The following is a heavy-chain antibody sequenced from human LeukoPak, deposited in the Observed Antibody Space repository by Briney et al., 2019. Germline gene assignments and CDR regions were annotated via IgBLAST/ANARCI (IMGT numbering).Heavy chain of an antibody. V-gene: IGHV3-66*01. Sequence: GGSLRLSCGASTFTFSSYGMSWVRQAPGKGLEWVSIIYSDASTYYADSVKGRFSISRDNSKNILYLQMNSLRAEDTALYYCTREAGATDYWGQGTLVTVSS. CDR3: TREAGATDY. J-gene: IGHJ4*02. CDR2: IYSDAST. CDR1: TFTFSSYG. D-gene: IGHD1-26*01.